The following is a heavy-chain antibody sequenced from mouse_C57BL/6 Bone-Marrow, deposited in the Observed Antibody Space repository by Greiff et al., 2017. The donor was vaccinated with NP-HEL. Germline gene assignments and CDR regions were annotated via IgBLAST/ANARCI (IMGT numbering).Heavy chain of an antibody. CDR3: TKYYYGSIDY. CDR2: LYPGNSVT. CDR1: AYTFTSYW. Sequence: VQLQQPPTVLARPGASVKMSCKTSAYTFTSYWMHWVTPRPGQGLVGIGALYPGNSVTSYNQKFKGKAKLAAVTPASTAYMELSSLTNEDSAVYYCTKYYYGSIDYWGQGTTRPVSS. V-gene: IGHV1-5*01. D-gene: IGHD1-1*01. J-gene: IGHJ2*01.